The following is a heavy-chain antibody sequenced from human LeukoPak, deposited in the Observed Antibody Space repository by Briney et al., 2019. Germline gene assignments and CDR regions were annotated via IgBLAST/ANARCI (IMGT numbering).Heavy chain of an antibody. J-gene: IGHJ4*02. CDR2: IYYSGST. V-gene: IGHV4-59*12. CDR1: GASISSYY. CDR3: ARAQNYGGHSWSFDY. D-gene: IGHD2-21*02. Sequence: SETLSLTCTVSGASISSYYWNWIRQPPGKGLEWIGYIYYSGSTNYNPSLKSRVTISVDTSKNQFSLKLSSVTAADTAVYYCARAQNYGGHSWSFDYWGQGTLVTVSS.